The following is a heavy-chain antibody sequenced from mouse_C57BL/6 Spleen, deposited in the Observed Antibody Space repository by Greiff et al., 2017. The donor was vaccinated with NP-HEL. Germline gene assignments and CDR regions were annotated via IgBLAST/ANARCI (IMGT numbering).Heavy chain of an antibody. CDR2: IYPSDSET. V-gene: IGHV1-61*01. CDR1: GYTFTSYW. CDR3: ARGLYYGGY. Sequence: QVQLQQSGAELVRPGSSVKLSCKASGYTFTSYWMDWVKQRPGQGLEWIGNIYPSDSETHYNQKFKDKATLTVDKSSSTAYMQLSSLTSEDSAVYYCARGLYYGGYWGQGTTLTVSS. J-gene: IGHJ2*01. D-gene: IGHD2-4*01.